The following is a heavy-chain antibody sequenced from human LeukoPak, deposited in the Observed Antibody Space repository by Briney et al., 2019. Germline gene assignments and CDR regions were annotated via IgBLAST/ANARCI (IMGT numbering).Heavy chain of an antibody. CDR3: ARDERLLSFLK. CDR2: INSDGSST. D-gene: IGHD3-3*01. CDR1: GFTFSTYW. Sequence: RSGGSLRLSCAASGFTFSTYWMHWVRQAPGKGLVWVSSINSDGSSTSYADSVRGRFTISRDNAKNTLYLQMNSLRAEDTAIYYCARDERLLSFLKWGQGTLVTVSS. V-gene: IGHV3-74*01. J-gene: IGHJ4*02.